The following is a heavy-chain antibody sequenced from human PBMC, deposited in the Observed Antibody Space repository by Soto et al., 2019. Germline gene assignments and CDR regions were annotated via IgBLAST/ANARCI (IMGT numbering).Heavy chain of an antibody. CDR1: GYTFIGYY. CDR2: INPNRGGG. J-gene: IGHJ4*02. V-gene: IGHV1-2*04. D-gene: IGHD5-12*01. CDR3: ARSGGGYDLGDY. Sequence: QVQLVQSGAEVKKPGASVKVSCKASGYTFIGYYIHWVRQAPGQWLEWMGWINPNRGGGKYTQKFQAWVTMTSDTSISTAYMELSRLKSDDTAVYYCARSGGGYDLGDYWGQGTLVTVSS.